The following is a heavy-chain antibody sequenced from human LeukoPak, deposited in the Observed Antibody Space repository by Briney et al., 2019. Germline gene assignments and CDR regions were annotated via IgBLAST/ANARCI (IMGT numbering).Heavy chain of an antibody. CDR1: GFNFDRYT. CDR3: AKELDTMFFDY. J-gene: IGHJ4*02. V-gene: IGHV3-43*01. D-gene: IGHD3-10*02. CDR2: AGWAGGTT. Sequence: GGSLRLSCATSGFNFDRYTIHWVRQAPGKGLEWVSLAGWAGGTTFYSDSVRGRFTISRDSGRKSVYMQMNSLTTDDTAFYFCAKELDTMFFDYWGQGALVTVSS.